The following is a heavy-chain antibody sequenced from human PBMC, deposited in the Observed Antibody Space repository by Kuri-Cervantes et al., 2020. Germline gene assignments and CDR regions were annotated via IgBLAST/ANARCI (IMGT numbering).Heavy chain of an antibody. CDR1: GFTFSSYS. Sequence: GESLKISCAASGFTFSSYSMNWVRQAPGKGLEWVSYISSSSSTIYYADSVKGRFTISRDNAKNSLYLQMNSLRAEDTALYYCAKGLYYYDSSGRNFAFDYWGQGTLVTVSS. CDR2: ISSSSSTI. V-gene: IGHV3-48*01. D-gene: IGHD3-22*01. CDR3: AKGLYYYDSSGRNFAFDY. J-gene: IGHJ4*02.